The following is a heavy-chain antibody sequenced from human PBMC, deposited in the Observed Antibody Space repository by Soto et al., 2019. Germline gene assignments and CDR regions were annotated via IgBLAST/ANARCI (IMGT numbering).Heavy chain of an antibody. J-gene: IGHJ5*02. CDR2: IYYRVNT. V-gene: IGHV4-39*07. Sequence: SETLSLTCSVSGDSINSDNYYWGWIRQPPGKGLEWIGSIYYRVNTYYNPSLKTRVTISLDKSKSQFSLKLNSVTAADTAIYFCAVLGMVAAHSEFDPRGQGTLVTVSS. CDR3: AVLGMVAAHSEFDP. D-gene: IGHD2-15*01. CDR1: GDSINSDNYY.